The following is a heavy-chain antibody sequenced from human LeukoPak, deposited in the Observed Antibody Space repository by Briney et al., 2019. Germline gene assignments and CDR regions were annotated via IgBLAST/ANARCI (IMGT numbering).Heavy chain of an antibody. CDR2: ISGSGTST. CDR1: GFTFRSYA. J-gene: IGHJ4*02. V-gene: IGHV3-23*01. Sequence: GGSLRLSCAASGFTFRSYAMDWVRQAPGKGLEWVSVISGSGTSTYYADSVKGRFTISRDNSKKTLYLQMNSLRVEDTAVYYCAKDNSPLDWGQGALVTVSS. D-gene: IGHD4-23*01. CDR3: AKDNSPLD.